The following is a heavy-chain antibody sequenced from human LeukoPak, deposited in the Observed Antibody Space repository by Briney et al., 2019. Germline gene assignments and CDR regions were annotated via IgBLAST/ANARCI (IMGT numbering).Heavy chain of an antibody. V-gene: IGHV1-69*06. D-gene: IGHD3-22*01. CDR2: IIPIFGTA. CDR3: ARDRGYYDSSGYYNWFDP. CDR1: GGTFSSYA. J-gene: IGHJ5*02. Sequence: GASVKVSCKASGGTFSSYAISWVRQAPGQGLEWMGGIIPIFGTANYAQKFQGRVTITADKSTSTAYMELSSLRSEDTAVYYCARDRGYYDSSGYYNWFDPWGQGTLVTVSS.